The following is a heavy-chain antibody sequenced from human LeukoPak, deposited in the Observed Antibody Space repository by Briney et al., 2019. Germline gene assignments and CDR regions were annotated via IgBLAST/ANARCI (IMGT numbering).Heavy chain of an antibody. D-gene: IGHD2-21*01. Sequence: SETLSLTCTVSGGSISSYYWSWIRQPPGKGLEWIGEINHSGSTNYNPSLKSRVTTSVDTSKNQFSLKLSSVTAADTAVYYCARLSRYSRAFDIWGQGTMVTVSS. CDR2: INHSGST. CDR3: ARLSRYSRAFDI. CDR1: GGSISSYY. J-gene: IGHJ3*02. V-gene: IGHV4-34*01.